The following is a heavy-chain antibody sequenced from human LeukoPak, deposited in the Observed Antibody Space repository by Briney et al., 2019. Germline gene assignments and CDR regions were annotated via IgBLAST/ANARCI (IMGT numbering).Heavy chain of an antibody. Sequence: GGSLRLSCAASGFPFSSYAMSWVRQAPGKGLEWVSAISGSGGSTYYADSVKGRFTISRDNSKNTLYLQMNSLRAEDTAVYYYAKPSGSYYGYYYYYYMDVWGKGTTVTVSS. CDR1: GFPFSSYA. CDR3: AKPSGSYYGYYYYYYMDV. J-gene: IGHJ6*03. D-gene: IGHD1-26*01. CDR2: ISGSGGST. V-gene: IGHV3-23*01.